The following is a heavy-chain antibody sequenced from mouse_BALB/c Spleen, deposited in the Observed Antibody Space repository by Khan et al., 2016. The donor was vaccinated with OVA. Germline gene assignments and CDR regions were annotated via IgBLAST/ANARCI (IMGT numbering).Heavy chain of an antibody. CDR1: GYTFTNYV. CDR3: ARGNWQSYYFDY. V-gene: IGHV1S136*01. CDR2: INPYNGGP. J-gene: IGHJ2*01. Sequence: EVQLQESGPELGKPGASVKMSCKPSGYTFTNYVLHWVKQKPGQGLEWIGYINPYNGGPKYNEKFKGKATLASDKSSITAYLELSSLTSEDSAVYYCARGNWQSYYFDYWGQGTTLTLSS. D-gene: IGHD4-1*01.